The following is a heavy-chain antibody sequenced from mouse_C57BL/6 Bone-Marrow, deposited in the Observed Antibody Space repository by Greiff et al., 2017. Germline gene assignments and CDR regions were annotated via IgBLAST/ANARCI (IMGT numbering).Heavy chain of an antibody. D-gene: IGHD1-1*01. J-gene: IGHJ4*01. CDR2: INYDGSST. CDR3: AREDYGGSPYAMDY. CDR1: GFTFSDYY. V-gene: IGHV5-16*01. Sequence: EVNVVESEGGLVQPGSSMKLSCTASGFTFSDYYMAWVRQVPEKGLEWVANINYDGSSTYYLDSLKSRFNISRDNSKNILYLQMSSLKSEDTATYYCAREDYGGSPYAMDYWGQGTSVTVSS.